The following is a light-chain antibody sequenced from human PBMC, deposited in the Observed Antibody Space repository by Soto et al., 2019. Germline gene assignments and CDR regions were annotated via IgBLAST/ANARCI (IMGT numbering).Light chain of an antibody. Sequence: QSVLTQPASVSGSPGRSITISCTGTSSDIGAYNSVSWYQLHPGKAPKLMIFDVSSRPSGVSNRFSGSKSGNTASLTISGLQAEDEADYFCSSYSSITTYVFGTGTKVTVL. CDR1: SSDIGAYNS. CDR2: DVS. CDR3: SSYSSITTYV. J-gene: IGLJ1*01. V-gene: IGLV2-14*03.